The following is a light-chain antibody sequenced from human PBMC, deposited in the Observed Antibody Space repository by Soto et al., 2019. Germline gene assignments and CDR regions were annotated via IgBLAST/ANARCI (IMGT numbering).Light chain of an antibody. V-gene: IGLV2-14*01. CDR2: DVS. Sequence: QSVLTQPASVSGSPGQSITISCTGTSSDVGGYNYVSWYQQHPGKAPKLMIFDVSYRSSGVSNRFSGSKSGNTASLTISGLQADDEADYYCSSYTTSSTLVFGGGTKVTVL. CDR3: SSYTTSSTLV. CDR1: SSDVGGYNY. J-gene: IGLJ2*01.